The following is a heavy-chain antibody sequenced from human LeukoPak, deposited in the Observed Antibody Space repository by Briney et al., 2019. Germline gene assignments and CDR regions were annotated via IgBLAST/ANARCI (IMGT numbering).Heavy chain of an antibody. Sequence: ESGPTLVKPTQTLTLTCTFSGFSLSTSGVGVGWIRQPPGKALEWLALIYWDDDKRYSPSLKSRLTITKDTSKNQVVLTMTNMDPVDTATYYCAHLKVNTERTKYFQHWGQGTLVTVSS. D-gene: IGHD3/OR15-3a*01. V-gene: IGHV2-5*02. CDR3: AHLKVNTERTKYFQH. CDR2: IYWDDDK. CDR1: GFSLSTSGVG. J-gene: IGHJ1*01.